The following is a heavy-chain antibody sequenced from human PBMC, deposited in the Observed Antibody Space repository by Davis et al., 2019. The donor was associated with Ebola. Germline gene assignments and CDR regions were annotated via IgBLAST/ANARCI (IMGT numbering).Heavy chain of an antibody. CDR2: ISNLAMKT. Sequence: GGSLRLSCATSGFAFPTYAMTWVRQAPGRGLECVSVISNLAMKTFYSDSVQGRFIISRDNSKSIVSLQMNNLRVDDTAIYYCADPLSSVWGQGTTVTVS. CDR3: ADPLSSV. CDR1: GFAFPTYA. D-gene: IGHD2/OR15-2a*01. J-gene: IGHJ6*02. V-gene: IGHV3-23*01.